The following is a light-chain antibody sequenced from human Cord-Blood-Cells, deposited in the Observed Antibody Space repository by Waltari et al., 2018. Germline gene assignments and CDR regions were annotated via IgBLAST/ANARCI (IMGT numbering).Light chain of an antibody. Sequence: EIVLTQSPGTLSLSPGERATLSCRASQSVRSSYLAWYQQKPGQAPRLLIYGASSRATGIPDRFSCSGSGTDFTLTISRLETEDFAVYYCQQYGSSPLTFGGGTKVEIK. CDR1: QSVRSSY. V-gene: IGKV3-20*01. CDR3: QQYGSSPLT. CDR2: GAS. J-gene: IGKJ4*01.